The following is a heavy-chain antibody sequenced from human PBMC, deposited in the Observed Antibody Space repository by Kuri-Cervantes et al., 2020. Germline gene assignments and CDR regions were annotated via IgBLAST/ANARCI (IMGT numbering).Heavy chain of an antibody. J-gene: IGHJ4*02. D-gene: IGHD6-19*01. Sequence: GSLRLSCAASGFTFSDYYMSWIRQAPGKGLEWIGSIHHSGSTYYSPSLKSRVTISVDTSKNQFSLRLPSVTAADTAVYYCARRHNSGWIDYWGQGTLVTVSS. V-gene: IGHV4-38-2*01. CDR3: ARRHNSGWIDY. CDR1: GFTFSDYY. CDR2: IHHSGST.